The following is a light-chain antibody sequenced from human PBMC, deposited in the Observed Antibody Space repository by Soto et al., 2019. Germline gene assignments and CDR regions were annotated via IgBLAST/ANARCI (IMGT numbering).Light chain of an antibody. J-gene: IGKJ5*01. CDR2: RTF. Sequence: EIVLTQSPGTLSLSPGERATLSCRASQTIASRYLAWYQHQPGQAPRLLISRTFASAPGIPDRFRGGGSGTDFTLTISIREREDFAVYYCQQYDTSPPTFGQGTRLDIK. CDR1: QTIASRY. V-gene: IGKV3-20*01. CDR3: QQYDTSPPT.